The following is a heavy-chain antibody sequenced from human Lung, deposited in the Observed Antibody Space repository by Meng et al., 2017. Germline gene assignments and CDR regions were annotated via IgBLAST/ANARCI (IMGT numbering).Heavy chain of an antibody. CDR1: GYIFIRYG. V-gene: IGHV1-18*01. CDR3: AVMGLYGDYDNWYFDL. D-gene: IGHD4-17*01. Sequence: QVQLVQSGAEVKKPGAPSKPSCKASGYIFIRYGISWVRQAPGQGLEWMGWISTYNGNTNYAQKFQGRVTMTTDTSTSTAYMELGSLRSDDTAVYYCAVMGLYGDYDNWYFDLWGRGTLVTVSS. CDR2: ISTYNGNT. J-gene: IGHJ2*01.